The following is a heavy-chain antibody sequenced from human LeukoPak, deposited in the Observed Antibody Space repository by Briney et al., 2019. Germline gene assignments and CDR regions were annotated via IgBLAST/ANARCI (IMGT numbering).Heavy chain of an antibody. V-gene: IGHV1-18*01. J-gene: IGHJ4*02. CDR2: ISGYNGNT. CDR3: ARSSLQLEPPRY. CDR1: GYTFTSYD. D-gene: IGHD1-1*01. Sequence: ASVKVSCKASGYTFTSYDISWVRQAPGQGLEWMGWISGYNGNTNYAQNFQVRVTTTKDTSTNTAYMELRSLRSDDTAVYYCARSSLQLEPPRYWGQGTLVTVSS.